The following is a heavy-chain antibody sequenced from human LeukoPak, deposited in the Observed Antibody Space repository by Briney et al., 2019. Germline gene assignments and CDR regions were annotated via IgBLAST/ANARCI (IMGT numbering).Heavy chain of an antibody. D-gene: IGHD6-13*01. V-gene: IGHV3-15*01. CDR2: IKSKTDGGTT. Sequence: GGSLRLSCAASGFTFSNAWMSWVRQAPGKGLEWVGRIKSKTDGGTTDYAAPVKGRFTISRDDSKNTLYLQMNSLKTEDTAVYYCTTVQRSSSWYRAWYYWGQGTLVTVSS. CDR1: GFTFSNAW. J-gene: IGHJ4*02. CDR3: TTVQRSSSWYRAWYY.